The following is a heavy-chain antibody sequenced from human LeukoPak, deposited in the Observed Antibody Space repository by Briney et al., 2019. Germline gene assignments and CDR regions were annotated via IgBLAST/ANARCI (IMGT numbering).Heavy chain of an antibody. D-gene: IGHD5-24*01. CDR2: INADEDRA. CDR3: AKQFVDI. V-gene: IGHV3-74*01. J-gene: IGHJ5*02. Sequence: PGGSLRLSCAASGFTFSDYWMHWVRQAPGKGLVWVSHINADEDRAAYADSVKGRFTISRDNSRNILHLQMSSLRAEDTAIYYCAKQFVDIWGQGTLVIVSS. CDR1: GFTFSDYW.